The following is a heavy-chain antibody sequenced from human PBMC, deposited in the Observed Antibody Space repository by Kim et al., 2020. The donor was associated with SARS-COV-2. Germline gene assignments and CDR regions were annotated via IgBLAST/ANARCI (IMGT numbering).Heavy chain of an antibody. CDR3: ARRDV. V-gene: IGHV4-31*02. Sequence: IDYSGSTYYNPSLKSRVTISVDTSKNQFSLKLSSVTAADTAVYYCARRDVWGKGTTVTVSS. CDR2: IDYSGST. J-gene: IGHJ6*04.